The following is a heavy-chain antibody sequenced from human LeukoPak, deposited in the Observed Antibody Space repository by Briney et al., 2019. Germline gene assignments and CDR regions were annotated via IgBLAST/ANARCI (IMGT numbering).Heavy chain of an antibody. CDR2: ISGSGGST. V-gene: IGHV3-23*01. J-gene: IGHJ4*02. D-gene: IGHD3-22*01. CDR1: GFTFSSYA. Sequence: GGSLRLSCAASGFTFSSYAMSWVRQAPGKGLEWVSGISGSGGSTYYADSVKGRFTISRDNSRNTFYLQMNSLRAEDTALYYCAREYSDSSGYYYGLDNWGQGTLVTVSS. CDR3: AREYSDSSGYYYGLDN.